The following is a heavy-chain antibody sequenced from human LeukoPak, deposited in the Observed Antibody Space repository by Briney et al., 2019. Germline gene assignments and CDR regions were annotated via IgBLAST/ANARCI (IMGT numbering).Heavy chain of an antibody. D-gene: IGHD3-22*01. CDR1: GYSFTSHW. V-gene: IGHV5-51*01. Sequence: LGESLKISCKGSGYSFTSHWIGWVRQMPGKGLEWMGIIYPGDSDTRYSPSFQGQVTISADKSISTAYLQWSSLKASDTAMYFCARAYHYDSSGYPSAEYFHFWGQGTLVTVSS. CDR3: ARAYHYDSSGYPSAEYFHF. J-gene: IGHJ1*01. CDR2: IYPGDSDT.